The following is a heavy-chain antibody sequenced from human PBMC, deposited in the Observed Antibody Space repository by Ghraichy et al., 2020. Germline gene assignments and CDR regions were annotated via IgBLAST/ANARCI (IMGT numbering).Heavy chain of an antibody. J-gene: IGHJ4*02. CDR1: GFTFSNYG. V-gene: IGHV3-30*18. Sequence: GGSLRLSCAASGFTFSNYGMNWVRQAPGKGLEWVATISFDKSYLFYGDSVKGRFTISRDNSRNTLFLQMDSPRVEDTAVYFCAKTLEPYTSGENLDYWGQGTLVTVSS. CDR3: AKTLEPYTSGENLDY. D-gene: IGHD7-27*01. CDR2: ISFDKSYL.